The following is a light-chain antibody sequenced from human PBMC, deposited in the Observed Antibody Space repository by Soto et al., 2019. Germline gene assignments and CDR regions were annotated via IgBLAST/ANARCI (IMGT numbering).Light chain of an antibody. V-gene: IGLV2-14*01. Sequence: QSALTQPASVSGSPGQSITISCTGTNSDIGAYNYVSWYQHLPGKAPKLLIYGVTNRPSGVSSRFSGSKSGNTASLTISGLQAEDEADYYCTSYTIGTTPWLFGGGTKLTVL. J-gene: IGLJ3*02. CDR1: NSDIGAYNY. CDR2: GVT. CDR3: TSYTIGTTPWL.